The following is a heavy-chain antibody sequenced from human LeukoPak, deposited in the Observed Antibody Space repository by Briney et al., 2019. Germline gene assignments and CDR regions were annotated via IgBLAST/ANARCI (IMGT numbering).Heavy chain of an antibody. V-gene: IGHV1-8*01. CDR1: GYTFTSYD. CDR2: MNPNSGNT. D-gene: IGHD3-10*01. J-gene: IGHJ4*02. CDR3: ARGPYFGVLWFGELFGY. Sequence: ASVKVSCKASGYTFTSYDINWVRQATGQGLEWMGWMNPNSGNTGYAQKFQGRVTMTRNTSISTAYMELSSLRSEDTAVYYCARGPYFGVLWFGELFGYWGQGTLVTVSS.